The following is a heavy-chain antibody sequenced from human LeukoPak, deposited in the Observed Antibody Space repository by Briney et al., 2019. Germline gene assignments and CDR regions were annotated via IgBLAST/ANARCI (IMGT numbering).Heavy chain of an antibody. D-gene: IGHD3-22*01. Sequence: GGSLRLSCAVSGFTFSNYWMTWVRQAPGKGLEWVASIKQDGSEKYYVDSVKGRFTFSRDNAKNSLYLQMDSLRAEDTAVYYCAKVGVTSIVVVRQPADDFDYWGQGTLVTVSS. V-gene: IGHV3-7*03. CDR2: IKQDGSEK. CDR3: AKVGVTSIVVVRQPADDFDY. CDR1: GFTFSNYW. J-gene: IGHJ4*02.